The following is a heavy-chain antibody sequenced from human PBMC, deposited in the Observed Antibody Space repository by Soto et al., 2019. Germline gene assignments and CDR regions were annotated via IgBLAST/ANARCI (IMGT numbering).Heavy chain of an antibody. CDR2: IHTTDST. CDR1: GDSISSYY. D-gene: IGHD6-13*01. V-gene: IGHV4-4*07. Sequence: SETLSLTCTVSGDSISSYYWSWIRQPAGKGMEWIGRIHTTDSTNYSPSLKSRVTMSIDTSNNQFSLKLTSLTAADTAVYYCARALSSAAGLYFDYWGQGTLVTVSS. J-gene: IGHJ4*02. CDR3: ARALSSAAGLYFDY.